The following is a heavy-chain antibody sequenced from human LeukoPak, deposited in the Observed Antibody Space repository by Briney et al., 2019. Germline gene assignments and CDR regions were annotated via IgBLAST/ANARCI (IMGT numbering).Heavy chain of an antibody. Sequence: GGSLRLSCAASGFTVSSNYMSCVRQAPGKGLEWVSVIYSGGGTYYADSVKGRFTISRDNTKNTLYLQMNSLRVEDTAVYYCARGHGDWFDPWGQGTLVTVSS. CDR2: IYSGGGT. V-gene: IGHV3-53*01. CDR1: GFTVSSNY. D-gene: IGHD2-8*01. CDR3: ARGHGDWFDP. J-gene: IGHJ5*02.